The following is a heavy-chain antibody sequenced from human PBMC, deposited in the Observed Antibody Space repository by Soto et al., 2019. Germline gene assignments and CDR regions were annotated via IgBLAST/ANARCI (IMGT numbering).Heavy chain of an antibody. CDR2: MNPNSGST. J-gene: IGHJ3*02. V-gene: IGHV1-8*02. CDR1: GYTFSNYG. Sequence: ASVKVSCKASGYTFSNYGFSWVRQAPGQGLEWMGWMNPNSGSTSYAQKFQGRVTMTRDTSTSTVYMELSSLRSEDTAVYYCARTRVVTDAFDIWGQGTMVT. D-gene: IGHD2-2*01. CDR3: ARTRVVTDAFDI.